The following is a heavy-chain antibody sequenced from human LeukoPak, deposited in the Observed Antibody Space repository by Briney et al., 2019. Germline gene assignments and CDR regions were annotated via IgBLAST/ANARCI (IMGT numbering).Heavy chain of an antibody. V-gene: IGHV3-43D*03. Sequence: PGGSLRLSCAASGFTFDDYAMHWVRQAPGKGLEWVSLISWDGGSTYYADSVKGRFTISRDNSKNSLYLQMNSLRAEDTALYYCAKGTVGATTYYFDYWGQGTLVTVSS. CDR3: AKGTVGATTYYFDY. D-gene: IGHD1-26*01. CDR1: GFTFDDYA. CDR2: ISWDGGST. J-gene: IGHJ4*02.